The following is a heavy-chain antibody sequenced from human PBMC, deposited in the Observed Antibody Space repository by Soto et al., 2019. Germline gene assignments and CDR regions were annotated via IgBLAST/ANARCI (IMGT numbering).Heavy chain of an antibody. CDR3: ARDRWITGNFPVYDY. CDR2: VQFDGSKE. CDR1: GFRFGDYG. J-gene: IGHJ4*02. D-gene: IGHD1-20*01. Sequence: GGSRRLSWAASGFRFGDYGMHWFRQAPGKGLEWVAGVQFDGSKEYYVDSVEGRFTISRDNSKNTLNLQMDSLRGEDTAVYYCARDRWITGNFPVYDYWGRGTLVTVSS. V-gene: IGHV3-33*01.